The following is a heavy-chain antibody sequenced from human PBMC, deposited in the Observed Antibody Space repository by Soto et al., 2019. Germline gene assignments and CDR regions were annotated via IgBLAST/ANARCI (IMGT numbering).Heavy chain of an antibody. J-gene: IGHJ5*02. CDR1: GVSISSGNYY. D-gene: IGHD2-21*01. CDR3: AILVLCRGGGDNCGGFDP. V-gene: IGHV4-31*03. Sequence: QVQLQESGPGLVKPSQTLSLTCTVTGVSISSGNYYWSWIRQHPGKGLEWIGFLSNSGNTYYNPTLNSRVTISVDTSENQFSLELTSVTAADTAVYYCAILVLCRGGGDNCGGFDPWGQGTLVTVSS. CDR2: LSNSGNT.